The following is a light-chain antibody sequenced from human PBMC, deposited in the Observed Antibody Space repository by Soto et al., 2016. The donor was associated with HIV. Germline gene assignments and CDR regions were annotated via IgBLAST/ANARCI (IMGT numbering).Light chain of an antibody. J-gene: IGKJ1*01. CDR1: QSISSW. CDR2: KAS. V-gene: IGKV1-5*03. CDR3: QQYNSYSWT. Sequence: DIQTTQSPSTLSASVGDRVTITCRASQSISSWLAWYQQKPGKAPKLLIYKASSLESGVPSRFSGSGSGTEFTLTISSLQPDDFANYYCQQYNSYSWTFGQGTKVEIK.